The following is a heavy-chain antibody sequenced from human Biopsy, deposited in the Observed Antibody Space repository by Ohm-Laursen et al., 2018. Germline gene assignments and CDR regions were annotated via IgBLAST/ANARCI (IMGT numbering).Heavy chain of an antibody. CDR2: TFNSANT. J-gene: IGHJ5*02. CDR3: ARGDYFDSNGYFWFDP. CDR1: GGSISSGGCY. V-gene: IGHV4-31*01. D-gene: IGHD3-22*01. Sequence: SETLSLTCTVSGGSISSGGCYWSWLRQRPGKGLEWIGYTFNSANTYYNPSLKNLITISGDTSKNQFSLKLNSVTAADTAVYYCARGDYFDSNGYFWFDPWGQGTLVTVSS.